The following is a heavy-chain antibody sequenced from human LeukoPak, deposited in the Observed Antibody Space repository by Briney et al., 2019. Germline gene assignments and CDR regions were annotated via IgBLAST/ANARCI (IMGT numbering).Heavy chain of an antibody. CDR3: ARGPYYYDSSGRYDAFDI. D-gene: IGHD3-22*01. Sequence: GASVKVSCKASGYTITSYDINWVRQATGQGLEWMGWMNPNSGNTGYAQKFQGRVTITRNTSISTAYMELSSLRSEDTAVYYCARGPYYYDSSGRYDAFDIWGQGTMVTVSS. V-gene: IGHV1-8*03. CDR2: MNPNSGNT. CDR1: GYTITSYD. J-gene: IGHJ3*02.